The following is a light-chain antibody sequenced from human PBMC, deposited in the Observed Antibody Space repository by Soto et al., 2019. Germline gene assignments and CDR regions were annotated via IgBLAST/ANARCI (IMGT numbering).Light chain of an antibody. CDR2: GVS. Sequence: IVLTQSPGTLSLSPGEGATLSCRASQPVNSGYLAWYQQKPGQAPRLLMYGVSTRDTGIPDRFSGSGAGTDFTLTISRLEPGDFAVYYCQVYGSSPMYSFGQGTKLEIK. V-gene: IGKV3-20*01. CDR1: QPVNSGY. J-gene: IGKJ2*03. CDR3: QVYGSSPMYS.